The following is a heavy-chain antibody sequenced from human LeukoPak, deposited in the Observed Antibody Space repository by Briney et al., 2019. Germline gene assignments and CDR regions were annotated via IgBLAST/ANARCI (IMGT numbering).Heavy chain of an antibody. V-gene: IGHV1-69*04. D-gene: IGHD6-6*01. J-gene: IGHJ5*02. CDR3: ARSRPYSSSSCAWFAP. CDR2: IIPIFGIA. CDR1: GGTFSSYA. Sequence: SVKVSCKASGGTFSSYAISWVRQAPGQGLEWMGRIIPIFGIANYAQKFQGRVTITADKSTSTAYMELSSLRSEDTAVYYCARSRPYSSSSCAWFAPWGQGTLVTVSS.